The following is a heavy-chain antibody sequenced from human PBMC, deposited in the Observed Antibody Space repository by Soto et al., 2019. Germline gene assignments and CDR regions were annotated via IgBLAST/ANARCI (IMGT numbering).Heavy chain of an antibody. CDR1: GYSFTSYW. CDR2: IYPGDSDT. D-gene: IGHD6-19*01. Sequence: GESLKISCKGSGYSFTSYWIGWVRQMPGKGLEWMGIIYPGDSDTRYSPSFQGQVTNSADKSISTAYLQWSSLKASDTAMYYCARRYPTIAVAGANAFDIWGQGTMVTVSS. V-gene: IGHV5-51*01. J-gene: IGHJ3*02. CDR3: ARRYPTIAVAGANAFDI.